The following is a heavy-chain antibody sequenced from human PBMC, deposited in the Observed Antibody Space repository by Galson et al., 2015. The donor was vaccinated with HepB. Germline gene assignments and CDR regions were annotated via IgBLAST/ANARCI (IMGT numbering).Heavy chain of an antibody. Sequence: SLRLSCAASGLTFSSYSMNWVRQAPGKGLEWVSYISSSSSAIYYADSLKGRFTISRDNAKSSLYLQMNSLRAEDTAVYYCARAKGAYCTGGSCYAFWGQGTLVTVSS. J-gene: IGHJ4*02. CDR3: ARAKGAYCTGGSCYAF. V-gene: IGHV3-48*01. CDR2: ISSSSSAI. D-gene: IGHD2-15*01. CDR1: GLTFSSYS.